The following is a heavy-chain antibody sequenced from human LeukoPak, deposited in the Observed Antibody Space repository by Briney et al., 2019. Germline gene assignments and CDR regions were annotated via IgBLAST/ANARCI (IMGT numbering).Heavy chain of an antibody. CDR3: AKDDGTYYFDS. D-gene: IGHD2-21*01. CDR2: TRYDGTNK. Sequence: GGSLRLSCTASGFTFSSYGMHWVRQAPGKGLEWVAFTRYDGTNKDYADSVNGRFTISRDSSENTVYLQMNSLRPEDTAVYYCAKDDGTYYFDSWGRGTLVTVST. CDR1: GFTFSSYG. V-gene: IGHV3-30*02. J-gene: IGHJ4*02.